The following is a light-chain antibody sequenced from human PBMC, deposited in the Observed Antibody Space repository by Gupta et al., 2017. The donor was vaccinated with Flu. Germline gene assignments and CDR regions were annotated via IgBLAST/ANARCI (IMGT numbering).Light chain of an antibody. CDR2: GAS. V-gene: IGKV3-20*01. CDR3: QQYGSSPTT. Sequence: DIVLTQSPGTLSLSPGERATLSCRASQSVSSSYLAWYQQKPGQAPRLLIYGASSRATGIPDRFSGSGSGTDFTLTISRLETEDIAVYYCQQYGSSPTTFGQGTRLEIK. J-gene: IGKJ5*01. CDR1: QSVSSSY.